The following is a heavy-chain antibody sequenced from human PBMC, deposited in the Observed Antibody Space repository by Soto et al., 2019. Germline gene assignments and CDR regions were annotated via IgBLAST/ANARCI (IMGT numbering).Heavy chain of an antibody. CDR3: AKDRDYGDYGIYGMDV. V-gene: IGHV3-30*18. CDR1: GFTFSSYG. CDR2: ISYDGSNK. D-gene: IGHD4-17*01. Sequence: GGSLRLSCAASGFTFSSYGMHWVRQAPGKGLEWVAVISYDGSNKYYADSVKGRFTISRDNSKNTLYLQMNSLRAEDTAVYYCAKDRDYGDYGIYGMDVWGQGTTVTVSS. J-gene: IGHJ6*02.